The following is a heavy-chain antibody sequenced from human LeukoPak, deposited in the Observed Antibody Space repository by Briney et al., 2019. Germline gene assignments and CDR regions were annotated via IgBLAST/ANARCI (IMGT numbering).Heavy chain of an antibody. CDR1: GYTLTEIS. CDR3: AIAQGWYCGSTNCPPFDY. J-gene: IGHJ4*02. V-gene: IGHV1-24*01. Sequence: GASVKVSCKVSGYTLTEISMHWVRQAPGKGLEWMGGFHLEDGETIYAQEFQGRVTMTEDTSTDIVYMELSSLRSEDTAVYFCAIAQGWYCGSTNCPPFDYWGQGTLVTVSS. D-gene: IGHD2-2*01. CDR2: FHLEDGET.